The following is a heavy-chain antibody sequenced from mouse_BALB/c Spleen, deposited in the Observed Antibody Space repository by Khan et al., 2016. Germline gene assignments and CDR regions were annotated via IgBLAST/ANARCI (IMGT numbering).Heavy chain of an antibody. CDR1: GDSIPSGY. CDR3: ARYDGSSYVRGMDY. J-gene: IGHJ4*01. D-gene: IGHD1-1*01. V-gene: IGHV3-8*02. Sequence: VTLLASGPRLVQPSQALSLTCSVSGDSIPSGYWNWIRKFPGIKLEYMGYITYSGSTYYNPSLKSRISLTRDTSKNQYFLQLIAVTTEDTAKYDCARYDGSSYVRGMDYWGQGTSVTVS. CDR2: ITYSGST.